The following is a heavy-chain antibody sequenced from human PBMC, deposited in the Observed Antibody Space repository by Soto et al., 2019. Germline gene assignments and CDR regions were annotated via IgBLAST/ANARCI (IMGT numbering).Heavy chain of an antibody. CDR2: IYHSGST. Sequence: PETLSLTCAFSCGSIISSNWWSWVRQPPGKGLEWIGEIYHSGSTNYNPSLKSRVTISVDKSKNQFSLKLSSVTAADTAVYYCARGTRGYSYYFDYWGQGTLVTVSS. D-gene: IGHD5-18*01. CDR3: ARGTRGYSYYFDY. V-gene: IGHV4-4*03. CDR1: CGSIISSNW. J-gene: IGHJ4*02.